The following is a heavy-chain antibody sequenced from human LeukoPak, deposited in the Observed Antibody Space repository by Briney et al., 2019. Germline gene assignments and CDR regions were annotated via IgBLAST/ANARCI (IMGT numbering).Heavy chain of an antibody. J-gene: IGHJ5*02. V-gene: IGHV1-18*01. D-gene: IGHD6-13*01. CDR2: ISAYNGNT. CDR3: ARDQVAAVGKDFDP. Sequence: VASVKVSCKASGYTFTSYGISWVRQAPGQGLEWMGWISAYNGNTNYAQKLQGRVTMTTGTSTSTAYMELRSLRSDDTAVYYCARDQVAAVGKDFDPWGQGTLVTASS. CDR1: GYTFTSYG.